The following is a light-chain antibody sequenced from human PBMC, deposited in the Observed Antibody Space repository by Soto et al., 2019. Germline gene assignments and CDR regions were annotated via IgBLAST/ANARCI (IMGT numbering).Light chain of an antibody. CDR1: SSDVGGYNY. V-gene: IGLV2-14*01. CDR3: SSYTSSSTLV. Sequence: QSVLTQPASVSGSPGQSITISCTGTSSDVGGYNYVSWYQHHPGKAPKLMIYEVNNRPSGVSNRFSGSKSGNTASLTISGLQAEDEADYYCSSYTSSSTLVFGGGTQLTVL. CDR2: EVN. J-gene: IGLJ2*01.